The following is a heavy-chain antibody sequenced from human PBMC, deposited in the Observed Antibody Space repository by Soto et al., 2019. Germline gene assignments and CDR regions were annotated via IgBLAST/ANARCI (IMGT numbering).Heavy chain of an antibody. CDR1: GFSLGTSGVG. CDR2: IYWDDDK. Sequence: SCPTLASPAQTLTLTCSFSGFSLGTSGVGVGWIRQPPGKALEWLALIYWDDDKRYSPSLKSRLTITKDTPKNQVVLTMTNMDPVDTATYYCAHSRTTGTTFNPQAYYYYGRDVWGQGTTVTVSS. V-gene: IGHV2-5*02. D-gene: IGHD1-1*01. CDR3: AHSRTTGTTFNPQAYYYYGRDV. J-gene: IGHJ6*02.